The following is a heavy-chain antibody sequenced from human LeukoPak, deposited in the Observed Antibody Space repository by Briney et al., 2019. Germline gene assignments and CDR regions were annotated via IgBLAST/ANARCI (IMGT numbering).Heavy chain of an antibody. J-gene: IGHJ4*02. CDR2: IYSGGST. V-gene: IGHV3-66*01. CDR1: GLTVSSNY. Sequence: GGSQRLSCAASGLTVSSNYMSWVRQAPGKGLEWVSVIYSGGSTYYADSVKGRFTISRDNSKNTLYLQMNSLRAEDTAVYYCARETGWELLGRYFDYWGQGTLVTVSS. D-gene: IGHD1-26*01. CDR3: ARETGWELLGRYFDY.